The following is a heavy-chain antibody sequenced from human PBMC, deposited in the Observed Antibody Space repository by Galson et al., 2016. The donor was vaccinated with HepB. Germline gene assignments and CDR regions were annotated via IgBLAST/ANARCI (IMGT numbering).Heavy chain of an antibody. Sequence: SLRLSCAASGFRFSGYAMTWVRQAPGKGLEWVSGISGSGEHIYYADNVKVRYTISRDNSKTTLYVQMTSLRVEETAVYYCAKGAIWVSAALYGMDVWGQGTPVTVSS. V-gene: IGHV3-23*01. J-gene: IGHJ6*02. D-gene: IGHD2-21*01. CDR1: GFRFSGYA. CDR2: ISGSGEHI. CDR3: AKGAIWVSAALYGMDV.